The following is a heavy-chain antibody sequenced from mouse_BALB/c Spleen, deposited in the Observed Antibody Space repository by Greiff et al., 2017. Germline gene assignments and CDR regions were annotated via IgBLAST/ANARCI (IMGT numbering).Heavy chain of an antibody. Sequence: VQLQQSGAELVKPGASVKLSCTASGFNIKDTYMHWVKQRPEQGLEWIGRIDPANGNTKYDPKFQGKATITADTSSNTAYLQLSSLTSEDTAVYYCASNYEDYAMDYWGQGTSVTVSS. CDR2: IDPANGNT. D-gene: IGHD2-1*01. J-gene: IGHJ4*01. V-gene: IGHV14-3*02. CDR1: GFNIKDTY. CDR3: ASNYEDYAMDY.